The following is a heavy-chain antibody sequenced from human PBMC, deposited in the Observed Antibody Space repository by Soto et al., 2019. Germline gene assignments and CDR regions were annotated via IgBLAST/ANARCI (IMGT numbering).Heavy chain of an antibody. D-gene: IGHD3-22*01. CDR1: GIIVSTNY. J-gene: IGHJ4*02. V-gene: IGHV3-53*01. Sequence: GGSLRLSCAASGIIVSTNYMSWVRQAPGKGLEWVSLIYSDGKTYYADSVKGRFTISRDNSKNTVSLQMNSVRAEDTAVYYCARDGGGGYYDSSGYVAVWGQGTLVTVSS. CDR2: IYSDGKT. CDR3: ARDGGGGYYDSSGYVAV.